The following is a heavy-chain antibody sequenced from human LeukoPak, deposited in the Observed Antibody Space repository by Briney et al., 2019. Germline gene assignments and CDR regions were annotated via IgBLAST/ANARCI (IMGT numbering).Heavy chain of an antibody. CDR3: ARSSGYLFDP. CDR1: GVSISSSYSY. V-gene: IGHV4-39*01. D-gene: IGHD3-22*01. CDR2: IYYSGST. Sequence: PSETLSLTCTVSGVSISSSYSYWGWIRQPPGMGLEWIGSIYYSGSTYYNPSLKSRVTISVDTSKNQFSLKLSSVTAADTAVYYCARSSGYLFDPWGQGILVTVSS. J-gene: IGHJ5*02.